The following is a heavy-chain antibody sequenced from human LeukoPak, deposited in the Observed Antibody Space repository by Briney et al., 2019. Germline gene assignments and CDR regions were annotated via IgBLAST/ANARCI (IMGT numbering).Heavy chain of an antibody. J-gene: IGHJ2*01. V-gene: IGHV3-7*01. CDR1: GFTVSGFW. D-gene: IGHD6-13*01. Sequence: GGSLRLSCAASGFTVSGFWMSWVRQAPGKGLEWVANIKQDGSAQNYVDSVKGRLTTSRDNAKNSLFLQMNSLRVKDTALYYCARVSAAGTGFLDLWGRGTLVLVSA. CDR3: ARVSAAGTGFLDL. CDR2: IKQDGSAQ.